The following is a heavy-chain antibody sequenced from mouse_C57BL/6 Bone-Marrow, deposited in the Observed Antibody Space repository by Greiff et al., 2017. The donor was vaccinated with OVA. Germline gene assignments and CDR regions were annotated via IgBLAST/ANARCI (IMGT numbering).Heavy chain of an antibody. CDR2: IYPGDGDT. Sequence: VQLQQSGPELVKPGASVKISCKASGYAFSSSWMNWVKQRPGKGLEWIGRIYPGDGDTNYNGKFKGKATLTADKSSSTAYMLLSSLTSEDSAVYFCARHEDGYYASYFDYWGQGTTLTVSS. J-gene: IGHJ2*01. V-gene: IGHV1-82*01. CDR1: GYAFSSSW. CDR3: ARHEDGYYASYFDY. D-gene: IGHD2-3*01.